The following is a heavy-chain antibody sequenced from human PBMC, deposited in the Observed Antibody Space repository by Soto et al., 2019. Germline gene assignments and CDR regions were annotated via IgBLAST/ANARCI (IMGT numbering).Heavy chain of an antibody. CDR2: VNHAGSS. CDR3: ARDSTRRGACDI. J-gene: IGHJ3*02. Sequence: SETLSLTCAISGGSFSVYYWILIRQSPEKGLEWLGEVNHAGSSNYNPSLRSRVTISVDTSKNQFSLKLSSVTAADTAVYFCARDSTRRGACDIWGEGTMVTVSS. V-gene: IGHV4-34*01. D-gene: IGHD4-4*01. CDR1: GGSFSVYY.